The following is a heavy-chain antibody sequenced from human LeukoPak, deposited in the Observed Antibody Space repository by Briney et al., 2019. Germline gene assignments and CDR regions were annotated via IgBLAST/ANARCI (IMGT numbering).Heavy chain of an antibody. CDR2: MNQDGSEK. Sequence: GGSLGLSCAASGFTFSSYWMSWVRQAPGKGLEWVANMNQDGSEKYYVDSVKGRFTISRDNAENSLYLQMNSLRAEDTAVYYCARANSEGATNFDYWGQGTLVTVSS. D-gene: IGHD1-26*01. J-gene: IGHJ4*02. V-gene: IGHV3-7*04. CDR1: GFTFSSYW. CDR3: ARANSEGATNFDY.